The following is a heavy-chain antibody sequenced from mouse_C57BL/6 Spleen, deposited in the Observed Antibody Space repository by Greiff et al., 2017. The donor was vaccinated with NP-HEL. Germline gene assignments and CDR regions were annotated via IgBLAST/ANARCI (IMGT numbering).Heavy chain of an antibody. D-gene: IGHD2-4*01. CDR2: IRSKSNNYAT. Sequence: EVQLVESGGGLVQPKGSLKLSCAASGFSFNTYAMNWVRQAPGKGLEWVARIRSKSNNYATYYADSVKDRFTISRDDSESMLYLQMNNLKTEDTAMYYCVREDYDYGGVFAYWGQGTLVTVSA. CDR3: VREDYDYGGVFAY. V-gene: IGHV10-1*01. CDR1: GFSFNTYA. J-gene: IGHJ3*01.